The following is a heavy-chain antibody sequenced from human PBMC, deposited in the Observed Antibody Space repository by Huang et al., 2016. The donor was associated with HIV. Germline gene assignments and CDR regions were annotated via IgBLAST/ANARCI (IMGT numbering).Heavy chain of an antibody. D-gene: IGHD4-17*01. V-gene: IGHV1-69*13. CDR2: IIPMFGTT. Sequence: QVQLVQSGAEVKTPGSSVKVSCKASGGTFSKYAISWVRQAPGQGLEWMGGIIPMFGTTNYARKVQGRVTITADDSTSTTYVEVSSLRSEDTALYYCARGQLGSYGDYDVLYWGQGTLVTVSS. J-gene: IGHJ4*02. CDR1: GGTFSKYA. CDR3: ARGQLGSYGDYDVLY.